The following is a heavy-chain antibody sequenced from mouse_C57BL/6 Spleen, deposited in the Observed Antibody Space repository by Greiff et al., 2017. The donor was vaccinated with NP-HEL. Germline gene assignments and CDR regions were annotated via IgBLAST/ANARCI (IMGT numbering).Heavy chain of an antibody. J-gene: IGHJ2*01. CDR3: ARGSSSGLWYFDY. D-gene: IGHD3-2*02. CDR2: IDPSDSET. Sequence: QVQLQQPGAELVRPGSSVKLSCKASGYTFTSYWMHWVKQRPIQGLEWIGNIDPSDSETHYNQKFKDKATLTVDKSSSTAYMQLSSLTSEDSAVYYCARGSSSGLWYFDYWGQGTTLTVSS. V-gene: IGHV1-52*01. CDR1: GYTFTSYW.